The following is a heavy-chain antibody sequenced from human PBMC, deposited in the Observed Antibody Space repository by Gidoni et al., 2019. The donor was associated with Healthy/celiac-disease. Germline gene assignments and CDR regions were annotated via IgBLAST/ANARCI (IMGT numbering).Heavy chain of an antibody. D-gene: IGHD2-21*02. CDR2: IYPGDSDT. J-gene: IGHJ4*02. CDR3: ARAPRRCGGDCYSGNDY. Sequence: EVQSVQSGAEVKKPGESLKISCMGSGYSFTSYWIGWLRQMPGEGLEWMGIIYPGDSDTRYSPSFQGQVTISADKSISTAYLQWSSLKASDTAMYYCARAPRRCGGDCYSGNDYWGQGTLVTVSS. V-gene: IGHV5-51*03. CDR1: GYSFTSYW.